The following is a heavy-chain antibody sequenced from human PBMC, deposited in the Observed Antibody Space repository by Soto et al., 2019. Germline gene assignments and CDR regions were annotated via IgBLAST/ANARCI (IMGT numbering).Heavy chain of an antibody. CDR2: IFYSGST. CDR3: ARYSSSYFDY. Sequence: SETLSLTCSVSGGSISGHYWTWIRQSPGKGLEWIGYIFYSGSTYYNPSLKSRVTITVDTSKNQLSLKLSSVTAADTAVYYCARYSSSYFDYWGQGTLVTVSS. J-gene: IGHJ4*02. CDR1: GGSISGHY. D-gene: IGHD6-6*01. V-gene: IGHV4-59*08.